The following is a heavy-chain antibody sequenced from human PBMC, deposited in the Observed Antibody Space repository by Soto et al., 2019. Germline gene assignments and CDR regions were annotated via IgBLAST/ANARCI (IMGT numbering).Heavy chain of an antibody. V-gene: IGHV4-39*01. D-gene: IGHD5-18*01. CDR2: IYYSGST. Sequence: SETLSLTCTVSGGSISSSSYYWGWIRQPPGKGLEWIGSIYYSGSTYYNPSLKSRVTISVDTSKNQFSLKLSSVTAAETAVYYCARERRGYSYGYVGGSGEPFDYWGQGTLVTVSS. CDR3: ARERRGYSYGYVGGSGEPFDY. CDR1: GGSISSSSYY. J-gene: IGHJ4*02.